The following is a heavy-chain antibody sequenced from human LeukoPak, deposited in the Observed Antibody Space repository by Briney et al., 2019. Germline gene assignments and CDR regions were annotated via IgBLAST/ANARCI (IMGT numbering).Heavy chain of an antibody. D-gene: IGHD1/OR15-1a*01. CDR3: ARYQQRDGDWYFDL. CDR2: VYTSETT. Sequence: SETLSLTCTVSGGSISTYYWSWIRQPAGEGLQWIGRVYTSETTYYNPSLTSRVSISIDEFNNQVSLKLTSVTAADTAVYYCARYQQRDGDWYFDLWGRGTLVTVSP. CDR1: GGSISTYY. J-gene: IGHJ2*01. V-gene: IGHV4-4*07.